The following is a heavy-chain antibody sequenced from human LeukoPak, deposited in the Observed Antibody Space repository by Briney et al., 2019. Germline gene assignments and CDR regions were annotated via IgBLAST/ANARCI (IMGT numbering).Heavy chain of an antibody. CDR2: INAGNGYT. J-gene: IGHJ6*02. CDR1: GNTFTTYA. D-gene: IGHD1-7*01. CDR3: ARGPGITGTAPGLDV. V-gene: IGHV1-3*01. Sequence: ASVKVSCKASGNTFTTYATHWVRQAPGQRLEWMGWINAGNGYTKSSQRFQGRVTFTRDTSASTAYMELSSLRSEDTAVYYCARGPGITGTAPGLDVWGQGTTVTVSS.